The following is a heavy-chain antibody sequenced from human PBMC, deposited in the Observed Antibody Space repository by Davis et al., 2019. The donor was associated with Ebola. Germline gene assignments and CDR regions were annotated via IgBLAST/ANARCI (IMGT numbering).Heavy chain of an antibody. CDR2: INHSGST. V-gene: IGHV4-34*01. Sequence: PGGSLRLSCAVYGGSFSGYYWSWIRQPPGKGLEWIGEINHSGSTNYNPSLKSRVTISVDTSKNQFSLKLSSVTAADTAVYYWARGRITMVRGVIVDYWGQGTLVTVSS. CDR3: ARGRITMVRGVIVDY. CDR1: GGSFSGYY. D-gene: IGHD3-10*01. J-gene: IGHJ4*02.